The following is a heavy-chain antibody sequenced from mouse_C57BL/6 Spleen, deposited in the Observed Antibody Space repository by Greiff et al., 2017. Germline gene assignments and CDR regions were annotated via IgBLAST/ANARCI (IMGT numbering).Heavy chain of an antibody. V-gene: IGHV5-6*01. CDR3: ARQPRYYDYDEDYAMDY. CDR1: GFTFSSYG. Sequence: EVHLVESGGDLVKPGGSLKLSCAASGFTFSSYGMSWVRQTPDKRLEWVATISSGGSYTYYPDSGKGRFTISRDNAKNTLYLQMSSLKSEDTAMYYCARQPRYYDYDEDYAMDYWGQGTSVTVSS. J-gene: IGHJ4*01. CDR2: ISSGGSYT. D-gene: IGHD2-4*01.